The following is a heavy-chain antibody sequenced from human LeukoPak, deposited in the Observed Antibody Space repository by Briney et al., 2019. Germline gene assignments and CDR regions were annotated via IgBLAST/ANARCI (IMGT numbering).Heavy chain of an antibody. CDR1: GGSINTYY. V-gene: IGHV4-59*08. CDR3: ARTRDDGAFDI. J-gene: IGHJ3*02. CDR2: IYYSGNT. D-gene: IGHD3-3*01. Sequence: SETLSLTCTVSGGSINTYYWSWIRQPPGGGLEWIGYIYYSGNTNYNPSLKSRVTISVDTSKNQFSLKLSSVTAADTAVYYCARTRDDGAFDIWGHGTMVTVSS.